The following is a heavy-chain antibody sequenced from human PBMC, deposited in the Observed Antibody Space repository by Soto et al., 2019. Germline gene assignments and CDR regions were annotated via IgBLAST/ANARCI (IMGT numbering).Heavy chain of an antibody. J-gene: IGHJ4*02. CDR3: AKPRGSGYWGSFFDY. CDR1: GFTFSSYG. Sequence: GGSLRLSWAASGFTFSSYGMHWVRQAPGKGLEWVAVISYDGSNKYYADSVKGRFTISRDNSKNTLYLQMNSLRAEDTAVYYCAKPRGSGYWGSFFDYWGQGTLVTVS. D-gene: IGHD3-22*01. CDR2: ISYDGSNK. V-gene: IGHV3-30*18.